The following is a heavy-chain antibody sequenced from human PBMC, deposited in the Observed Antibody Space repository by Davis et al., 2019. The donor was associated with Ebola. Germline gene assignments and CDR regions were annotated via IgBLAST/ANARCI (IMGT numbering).Heavy chain of an antibody. J-gene: IGHJ5*02. CDR2: VNPSGGST. Sequence: ASFQISSYASADATINSYVHCVRQAPGHGLEWVGIVNPSGGSTSYSQKFQGSTTMTSDTSTSTVYMELTRLQSADTYVYYCATSSGWTKNRLDPWGQGTRVTVSS. CDR1: ADATINSY. CDR3: ATSSGWTKNRLDP. V-gene: IGHV1-46*01. D-gene: IGHD6-19*01.